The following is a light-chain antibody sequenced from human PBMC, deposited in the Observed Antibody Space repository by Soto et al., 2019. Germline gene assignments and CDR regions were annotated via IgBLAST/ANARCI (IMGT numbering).Light chain of an antibody. J-gene: IGKJ1*01. CDR3: QQYGSSQA. Sequence: EIVLTQSPGTLSLSPGERATLSCRASQSVSSSYLAWYQQKPGQAPRLLIYGASSRATGIPDRFSGSGSGTDFTLTISRLELEDVAVYYCQQYGSSQAFGQGTKVEIK. CDR2: GAS. CDR1: QSVSSSY. V-gene: IGKV3-20*01.